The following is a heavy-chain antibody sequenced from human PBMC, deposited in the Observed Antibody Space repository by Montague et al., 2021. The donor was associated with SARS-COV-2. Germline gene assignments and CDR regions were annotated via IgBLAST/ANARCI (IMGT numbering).Heavy chain of an antibody. CDR3: ARVGRKQNHYFDY. V-gene: IGHV4-39*01. Sequence: SETLSLTCTVSGGSISSDTSYWGWIRQPPGKGLEWIGNIYHNGAISYTPSLSSRLTISVDTSRNQFSLKLRSVTAADTAVYFCARVGRKQNHYFDYWGQGALVTVSS. J-gene: IGHJ4*02. CDR2: IYHNGAI. CDR1: GGSISSDTSY. D-gene: IGHD1-14*01.